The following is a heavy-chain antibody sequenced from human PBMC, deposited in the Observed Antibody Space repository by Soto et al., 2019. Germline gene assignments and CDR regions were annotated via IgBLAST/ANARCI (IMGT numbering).Heavy chain of an antibody. CDR1: GFTFSSYG. Sequence: GGSLRLSCAASGFTFSSYGMHWVRQAPGKGLEWVAVISYDGSNKYYADSVKGRFTISRDNSKNTLYLQMNSLRAEDTAVYYCAKESSSSRYYYYYGMDVWGQGTTVTVSS. D-gene: IGHD6-13*01. CDR3: AKESSSSRYYYYYGMDV. CDR2: ISYDGSNK. V-gene: IGHV3-30*18. J-gene: IGHJ6*02.